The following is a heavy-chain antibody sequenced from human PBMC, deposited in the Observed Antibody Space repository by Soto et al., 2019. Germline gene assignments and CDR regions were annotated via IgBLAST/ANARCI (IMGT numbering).Heavy chain of an antibody. Sequence: QEQLVQSGAEVKKPGSSVKVSCKASGGSFSTYGINWVRQAPGQGLEWMGRIIPILGTENYAQKFRGRVSITADESASTAYMELSSLRSEDTAVDYCARDDSNYPGRYGMDVWGQGTTVTVFS. V-gene: IGHV1-69*01. D-gene: IGHD4-4*01. CDR3: ARDDSNYPGRYGMDV. CDR1: GGSFSTYG. CDR2: IIPILGTE. J-gene: IGHJ6*02.